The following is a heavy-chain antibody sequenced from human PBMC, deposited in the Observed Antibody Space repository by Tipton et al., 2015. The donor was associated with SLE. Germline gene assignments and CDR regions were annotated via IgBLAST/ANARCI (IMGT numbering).Heavy chain of an antibody. V-gene: IGHV3-48*03. D-gene: IGHD4-17*01. Sequence: SVKGRFTVSRDNDKNSLYLQMNGLRAEDTAVYYCARDYGARPFDFWGQGTLVTVSS. CDR3: ARDYGARPFDF. J-gene: IGHJ4*02.